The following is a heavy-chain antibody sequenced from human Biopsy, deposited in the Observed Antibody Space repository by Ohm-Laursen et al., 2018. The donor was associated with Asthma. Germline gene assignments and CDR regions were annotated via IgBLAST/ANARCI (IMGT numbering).Heavy chain of an antibody. Sequence: GSLRLSCTATGFSFGDYFMTWVRQAPEKGLEWVASISSSGSTKYPSESVLGRCTISRDNTQKSMSLGLRSLRVEDTAIYYCARVLESSSWGPFYFFTLDVWGQGTPVAVSS. CDR2: ISSSGSTK. CDR1: GFSFGDYF. D-gene: IGHD6-13*01. V-gene: IGHV3-11*01. J-gene: IGHJ6*02. CDR3: ARVLESSSWGPFYFFTLDV.